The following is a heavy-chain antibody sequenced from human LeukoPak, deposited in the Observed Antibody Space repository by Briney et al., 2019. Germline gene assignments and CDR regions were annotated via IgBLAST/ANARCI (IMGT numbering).Heavy chain of an antibody. V-gene: IGHV4-4*07. D-gene: IGHD1-26*01. Sequence: SETLSLTCTVSGGSISSYYWSWIRQPAGKGLEWIGRIYTSGSTNYNPSLKSRDTMSVDTSKNQFSLKLSSVTASDTAVYYRSREYTGSWDNFDLWGQGTLVHVSS. CDR3: SREYTGSWDNFDL. CDR1: GGSISSYY. J-gene: IGHJ4*02. CDR2: IYTSGST.